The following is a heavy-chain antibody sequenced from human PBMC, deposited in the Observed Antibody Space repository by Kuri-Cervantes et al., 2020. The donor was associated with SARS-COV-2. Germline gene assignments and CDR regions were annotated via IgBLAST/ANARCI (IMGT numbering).Heavy chain of an antibody. CDR1: GFTFSSYS. J-gene: IGHJ6*02. Sequence: ETLSLTCAASGFTFSSYSMNWVRQAPGKGLEWVSYISSSSSTIYYADSMKGRFTISRDNAKNSLYLQMNSLRDEDTAVYYCARDLRPLELYYYYGMDVWGQGTTVTVSS. V-gene: IGHV3-48*02. CDR2: ISSSSSTI. D-gene: IGHD4-17*01. CDR3: ARDLRPLELYYYYGMDV.